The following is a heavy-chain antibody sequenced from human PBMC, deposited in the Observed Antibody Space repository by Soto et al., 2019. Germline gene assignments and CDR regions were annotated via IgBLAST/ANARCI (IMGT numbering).Heavy chain of an antibody. CDR2: IIPILGIA. CDR1: GGTFSSYT. CDR3: ARHSGSYYFDY. D-gene: IGHD1-26*01. J-gene: IGHJ4*02. Sequence: ASVQVSCKASGGTFSSYTISWVRQAPGQGLEWMGRIIPILGIANYAQKLQGRVTMTTDTSTSTAYMELRSLRSDDTAVYYCARHSGSYYFDYWGQGTLVTVSS. V-gene: IGHV1-69*02.